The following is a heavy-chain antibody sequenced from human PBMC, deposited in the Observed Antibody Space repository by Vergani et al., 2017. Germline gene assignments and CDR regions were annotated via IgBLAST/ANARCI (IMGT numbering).Heavy chain of an antibody. CDR3: AKDRPRDWETPLFLFDY. CDR2: ISASGGST. V-gene: IGHV3-23*01. CDR1: GFTFTSYG. Sequence: EVQLLESGGGLVQPGESLRLSCTVSGFTFTSYGISWVRQAPGKGLEWVSGISASGGSTYYPDSVKGRFIISRDISKNTLYLPMSSLRADDTAVYYCAKDRPRDWETPLFLFDYWGQGTLVAVSS. D-gene: IGHD1-26*01. J-gene: IGHJ4*02.